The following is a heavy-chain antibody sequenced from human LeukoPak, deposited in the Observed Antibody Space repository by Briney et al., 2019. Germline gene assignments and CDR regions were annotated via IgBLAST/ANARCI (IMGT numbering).Heavy chain of an antibody. V-gene: IGHV3-7*01. CDR3: ARDIRSGSSSWPFDY. D-gene: IGHD6-13*01. CDR1: GGSFSGYY. CDR2: IKQDGSEK. J-gene: IGHJ4*02. Sequence: ETLSLTCAVYGGSFSGYYWSWVRQAPGKGLEWVANIKQDGSEKYYVDSVKGRFTISRDNAKNSLYLQMNSLRAEDTAVYYCARDIRSGSSSWPFDYWGQGTLVTVSS.